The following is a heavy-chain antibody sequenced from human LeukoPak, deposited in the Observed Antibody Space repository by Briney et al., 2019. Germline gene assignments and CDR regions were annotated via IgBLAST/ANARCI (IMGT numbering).Heavy chain of an antibody. Sequence: SETLSLTCTVSGGSISSSSYYWGWLRQPPGQGLEWIGSIYYSGSTYYNPSLKSRVTISVDKSKNQFSLKLSSVTAADTAVYYCARHLSYYYDSSGNRWGQGTLVTVSS. D-gene: IGHD3-22*01. CDR3: ARHLSYYYDSSGNR. J-gene: IGHJ5*02. CDR1: GGSISSSSYY. CDR2: IYYSGST. V-gene: IGHV4-39*01.